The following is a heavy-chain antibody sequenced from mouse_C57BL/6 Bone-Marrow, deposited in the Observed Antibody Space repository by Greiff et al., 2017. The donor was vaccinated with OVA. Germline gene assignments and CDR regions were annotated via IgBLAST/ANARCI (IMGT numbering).Heavy chain of an antibody. Sequence: EVQLVESGGGLVKPGGSLKLSCAASGFTFSDYGMHWVRQAPEKGLEWVAYISSGSSTIYYADTVKGRFTISRDNAKNTLFLQMTSLRSEDTAMYYCARSPISWGYAMDDWGQGTSVTVSS. CDR1: GFTFSDYG. V-gene: IGHV5-17*01. J-gene: IGHJ4*01. CDR2: ISSGSSTI. D-gene: IGHD4-1*01. CDR3: ARSPISWGYAMDD.